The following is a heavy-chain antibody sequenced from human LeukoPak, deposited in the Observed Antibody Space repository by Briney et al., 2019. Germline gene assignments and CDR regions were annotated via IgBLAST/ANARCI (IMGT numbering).Heavy chain of an antibody. Sequence: GASVKVSFKASGGTFSSYAISWVRQAPGQGLEWMGGIIPIFGTANYAQKFQGRVTITADESTSTAYMELSSLRSEDTAVYYCARSAPYDISDYWGQGTLVTVSS. CDR3: ARSAPYDISDY. CDR1: GGTFSSYA. V-gene: IGHV1-69*01. J-gene: IGHJ4*02. CDR2: IIPIFGTA. D-gene: IGHD3-9*01.